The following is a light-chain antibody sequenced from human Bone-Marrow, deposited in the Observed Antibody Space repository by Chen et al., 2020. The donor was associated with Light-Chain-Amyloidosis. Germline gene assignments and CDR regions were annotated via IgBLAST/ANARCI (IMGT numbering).Light chain of an antibody. V-gene: IGKV2-30*01. CDR1: QSLVTSDGDIY. Sequence: DVMMTQSPLFRPVTLGQSASISCTSSQSLVTSDGDIYLNWFLQRPGQSPRRLIYEVSKRDSGVPDRFSGSSSGTHFTLEISRVETEDIGVYFCMQGTHWPFTFGPGTTVEI. CDR3: MQGTHWPFT. J-gene: IGKJ3*01. CDR2: EVS.